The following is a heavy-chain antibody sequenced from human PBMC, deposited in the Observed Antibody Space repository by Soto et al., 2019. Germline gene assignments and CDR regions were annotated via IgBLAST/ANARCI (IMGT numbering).Heavy chain of an antibody. CDR3: ARKNGGREAFDI. CDR2: ICSSGST. V-gene: IGHV4-28*01. J-gene: IGHJ3*02. D-gene: IGHD1-1*01. CDR1: GSSLSSSYW. Sequence: QVQLPESGPGLVKPSGTLSLPCAVPGSSLSSSYWWGWIRRPPGKGLVWMGYICSSGSTYYHPSRKGRGTTSGDTAKNQCALKLSSVTAVDTAGDDRARKNGGREAFDIWGQGTMVTVSS.